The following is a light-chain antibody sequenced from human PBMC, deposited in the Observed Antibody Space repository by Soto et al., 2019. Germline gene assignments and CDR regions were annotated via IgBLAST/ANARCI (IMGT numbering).Light chain of an antibody. Sequence: SVLTQPRSVSGSPGQSVIISCTGSRSDVGAYDYVSWYQQHPGKAPKLIIFDVTKRPSGVPHRFSGSKSGNTASLTISGLQAEDDPDYFCCSYADRYTFYVFGSGTKVTVL. J-gene: IGLJ1*01. CDR2: DVT. V-gene: IGLV2-11*01. CDR3: CSYADRYTFYV. CDR1: RSDVGAYDY.